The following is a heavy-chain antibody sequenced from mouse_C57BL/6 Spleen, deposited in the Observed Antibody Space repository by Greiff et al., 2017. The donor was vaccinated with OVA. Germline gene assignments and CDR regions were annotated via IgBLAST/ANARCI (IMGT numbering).Heavy chain of an antibody. Sequence: QVQLKQSGAELVRPGTSVKVSCKASGYAFTNYLIEWVKQRPGQGLEWIGVINPGSGGTNYNEKFKGKATLTADKSSSTAYMQLSSLTSEDSAVYFCARSNWDPFDYWGQGTTLTVSS. V-gene: IGHV1-54*01. CDR3: ARSNWDPFDY. CDR2: INPGSGGT. CDR1: GYAFTNYL. J-gene: IGHJ2*01. D-gene: IGHD4-1*01.